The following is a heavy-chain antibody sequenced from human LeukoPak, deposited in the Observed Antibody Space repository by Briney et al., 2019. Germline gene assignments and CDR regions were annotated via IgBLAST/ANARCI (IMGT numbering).Heavy chain of an antibody. CDR2: ISSSGSTI. CDR3: AKAANEWELLAGYFDY. V-gene: IGHV3-48*03. D-gene: IGHD1-26*01. J-gene: IGHJ4*02. CDR1: GFTFSSYE. Sequence: GGSLRLSCAASGFTFSSYEMNWVRQAPGKGLEWVSYISSSGSTIYYADSVKGRFTISRDNAKNSLYLQMNSLRAEDTAVYYCAKAANEWELLAGYFDYWGQGTLVTVSS.